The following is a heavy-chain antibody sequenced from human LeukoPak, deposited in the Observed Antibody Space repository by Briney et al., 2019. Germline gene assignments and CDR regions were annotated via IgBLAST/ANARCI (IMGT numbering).Heavy chain of an antibody. CDR1: GFTFSDYY. Sequence: PGGSLRLSCAASGFTFSDYYMSWIRQAPGKGLEWVSYISSSGSTIYYADSVKGRLTISRDNAKNSLYLQMNSLRAEDTAVYYCAREGDYGDYPIDYWGQGTLVTVSS. CDR3: AREGDYGDYPIDY. J-gene: IGHJ4*02. V-gene: IGHV3-11*01. CDR2: ISSSGSTI. D-gene: IGHD4-17*01.